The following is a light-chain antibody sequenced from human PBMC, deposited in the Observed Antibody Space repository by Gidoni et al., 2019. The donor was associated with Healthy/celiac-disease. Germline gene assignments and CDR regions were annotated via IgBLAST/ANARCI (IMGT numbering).Light chain of an antibody. CDR2: EGS. CDR3: CSYAGSSTFYV. CDR1: SSDVGSYNL. Sequence: QSALTQPASVSGSPGQSITISCTETSSDVGSYNLVSWYQQHPGKAPKLRIYEGSKRPSGVSNRFSGSKSGNTASLTISGLQAEDEADYYCCSYAGSSTFYVFGTGTKGTVL. J-gene: IGLJ1*01. V-gene: IGLV2-23*01.